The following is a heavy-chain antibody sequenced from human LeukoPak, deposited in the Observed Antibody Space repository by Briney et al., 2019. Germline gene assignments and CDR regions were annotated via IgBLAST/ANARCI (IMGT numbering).Heavy chain of an antibody. CDR1: GGSFSGYY. Sequence: SETLSLTCAVYGGSFSGYYWSWIRQPPGKGLEWIGEINHSGSTNYNPSLKSRGTISVDTSKNQFSLKLSSVTAADTAVYYCARGWSAGSRDYWGQGTLVTVSS. J-gene: IGHJ4*02. CDR3: ARGWSAGSRDY. CDR2: INHSGST. V-gene: IGHV4-34*01.